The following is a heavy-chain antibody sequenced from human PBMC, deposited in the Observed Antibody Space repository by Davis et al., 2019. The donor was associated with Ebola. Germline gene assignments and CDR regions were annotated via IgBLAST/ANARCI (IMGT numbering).Heavy chain of an antibody. J-gene: IGHJ5*02. CDR2: INPSGGST. Sequence: ASVKVSCKASGYTFTSYYMHWVRQAPGQGLEWMGIINPSGGSTSYAQKFQGRVTMTRHTSTSTVYMELSSLRSEDTAVYYCARDGQEDYDILTGYYNVWFDPWGQGTLVTVSS. D-gene: IGHD3-9*01. V-gene: IGHV1-46*01. CDR3: ARDGQEDYDILTGYYNVWFDP. CDR1: GYTFTSYY.